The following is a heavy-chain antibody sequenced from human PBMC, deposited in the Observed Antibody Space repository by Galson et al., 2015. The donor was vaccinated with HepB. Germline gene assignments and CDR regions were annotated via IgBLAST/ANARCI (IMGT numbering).Heavy chain of an antibody. Sequence: SLRLSCAASGFTFSSYAMHWVRQAPGKGLEWVAVISYDGSNKYYADSVKGRFTISRDNSKNTLYLQMNSLRAEDTAVYYCAREVNRHYYDSSGYYYEGAFDYWGQGTLVTVSS. CDR3: AREVNRHYYDSSGYYYEGAFDY. D-gene: IGHD3-22*01. CDR2: ISYDGSNK. J-gene: IGHJ4*02. V-gene: IGHV3-30-3*01. CDR1: GFTFSSYA.